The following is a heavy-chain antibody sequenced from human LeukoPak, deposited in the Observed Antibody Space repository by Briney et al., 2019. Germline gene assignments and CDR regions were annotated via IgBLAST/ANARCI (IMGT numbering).Heavy chain of an antibody. D-gene: IGHD3-22*01. CDR1: GFTFSSYG. V-gene: IGHV3-33*01. Sequence: GRSLRLSCAASGFTFSSYGMHWVRQAPGKGLEWVAVIWYDGSNKYYADSVKGRFTISRDNSKNTLYLQMNSLRAEDTAVYYCAREDYYDSSGDLRNAFDIWGQGTMVTVSS. J-gene: IGHJ3*02. CDR3: AREDYYDSSGDLRNAFDI. CDR2: IWYDGSNK.